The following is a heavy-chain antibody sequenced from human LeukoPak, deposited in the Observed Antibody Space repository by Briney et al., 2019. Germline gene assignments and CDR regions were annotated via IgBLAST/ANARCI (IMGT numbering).Heavy chain of an antibody. CDR2: IYYSGST. Sequence: SETLSLTCTVSGGSINSYYWSWIRQPPGKGLEWIGYIYYSGSTNYNPSLKSRVTISVDTSKNQFSLKLSSVTAADTAVYYCARGQVPDYWGQGTLVTVSS. J-gene: IGHJ4*02. CDR1: GGSINSYY. V-gene: IGHV4-59*01. CDR3: ARGQVPDY.